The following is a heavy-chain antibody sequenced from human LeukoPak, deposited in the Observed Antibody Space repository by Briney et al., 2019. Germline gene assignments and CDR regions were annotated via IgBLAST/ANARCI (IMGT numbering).Heavy chain of an antibody. CDR2: MQYTGNS. CDR3: AGDAEHSYGRYFAY. Sequence: SETLSLICTVSGGSISTYYWNWIRKTPGKGLEWIGFMQYTGNSKYNPSLKSRVTMLVDTSKNQFSLQLSSVTAADTAVYYCAGDAEHSYGRYFAYWGQGILVTVSS. D-gene: IGHD5-18*01. J-gene: IGHJ4*02. CDR1: GGSISTYY. V-gene: IGHV4-59*01.